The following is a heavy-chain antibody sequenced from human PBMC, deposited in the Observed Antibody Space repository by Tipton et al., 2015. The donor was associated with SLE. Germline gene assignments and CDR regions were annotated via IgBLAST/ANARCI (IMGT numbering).Heavy chain of an antibody. Sequence: TLSLTCTVSGGSINSYYWSWIRQPPGKGLEWIGNIYYSGSTNYNPSLKSRVTISVDTSKNQFSLKLSSVTAADTAVYYCASLRVGVRGAFDIWGQGTMVTVSS. CDR3: ASLRVGVRGAFDI. CDR1: GGSINSYY. J-gene: IGHJ3*02. V-gene: IGHV4-59*08. D-gene: IGHD1-26*01. CDR2: IYYSGST.